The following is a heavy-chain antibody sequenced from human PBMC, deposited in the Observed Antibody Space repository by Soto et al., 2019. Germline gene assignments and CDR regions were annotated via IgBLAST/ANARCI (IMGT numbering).Heavy chain of an antibody. J-gene: IGHJ5*02. V-gene: IGHV1-69*13. D-gene: IGHD3-22*01. Sequence: SVKVSCKASGSTFSSYAISWVRQAPGQGLEWMGGITPIFGTANYAQKFQGRVTITADESTSTAYMELSSLRSEDTAVYYCARGRGYYDSSGSRNWFDPWGQGTLVTVSS. CDR2: ITPIFGTA. CDR3: ARGRGYYDSSGSRNWFDP. CDR1: GSTFSSYA.